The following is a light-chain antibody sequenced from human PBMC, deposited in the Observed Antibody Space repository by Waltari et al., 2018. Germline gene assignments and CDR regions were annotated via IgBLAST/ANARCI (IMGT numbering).Light chain of an antibody. Sequence: QSVLTQPPSVSEAPRQRVTISCSGSNSNIGNNAVNWYQQLPGKAPKLLIYYDDLLPSGVSDRFSGSKSGTSASLAISGLQSEDEADYYCAAWDDSLSGVVFGGGTKLTVL. J-gene: IGLJ2*01. CDR3: AAWDDSLSGVV. CDR2: YDD. V-gene: IGLV1-36*01. CDR1: NSNIGNNA.